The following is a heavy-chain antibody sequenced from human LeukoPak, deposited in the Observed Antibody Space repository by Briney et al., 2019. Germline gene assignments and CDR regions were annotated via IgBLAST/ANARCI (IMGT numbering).Heavy chain of an antibody. D-gene: IGHD6-19*01. CDR2: INTDGTVT. V-gene: IGHV3-74*01. CDR1: GFNFSKYW. CDR3: ATKQWLAPPPDS. J-gene: IGHJ4*02. Sequence: GGSLRLSCAASGFNFSKYWMLWVRQAPGKGLENVSRINTDGTVTTYADSVKGRFTVSRDNADNTMFLQMNSVRDEDTAVYYCATKQWLAPPPDSWGQGTPVTVSS.